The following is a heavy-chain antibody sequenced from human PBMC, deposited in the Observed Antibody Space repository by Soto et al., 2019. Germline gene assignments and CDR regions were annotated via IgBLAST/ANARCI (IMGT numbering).Heavy chain of an antibody. V-gene: IGHV4-30-4*01. D-gene: IGHD7-27*01. CDR2: IYKSATT. CDR3: ARGRYCLTGRCFPNWFDS. Sequence: SETLSLTCSVSGDSISNLDYFWAWIRQPPGQALEYIGYIYKSATTYYNPSFESRVAISVDTSKSQFSLNVTSVTAADTAVYFCARGRYCLTGRCFPNWFDSWGQGALVTV. CDR1: GDSISNLDYF. J-gene: IGHJ5*01.